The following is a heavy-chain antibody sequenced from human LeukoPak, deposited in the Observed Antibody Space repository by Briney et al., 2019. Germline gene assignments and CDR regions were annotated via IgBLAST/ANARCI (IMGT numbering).Heavy chain of an antibody. D-gene: IGHD2-8*02. V-gene: IGHV3-23*01. CDR2: ISGSGGST. CDR1: GFTFSSYA. J-gene: IGHJ2*01. CDR3: ARGTKSSRVTVLTSFWYFDL. Sequence: GGSLRLSCAASGFTFSSYAMSWVRQAPGKGLEWVSAISGSGGSTYYADSVKGRFTISRDNSKNTLYLQMNSLRAEDTAVYYCARGTKSSRVTVLTSFWYFDLWGRGTLVTVSS.